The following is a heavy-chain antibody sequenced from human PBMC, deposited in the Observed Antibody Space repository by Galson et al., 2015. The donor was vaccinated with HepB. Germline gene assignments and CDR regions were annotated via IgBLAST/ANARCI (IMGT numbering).Heavy chain of an antibody. CDR2: ISGSGGGT. CDR1: GFTFSSYA. Sequence: SLRLSCAASGFTFSSYAMSWVRQAPGKGLEWVSAISGSGGGTYYADSVKGRFTISRDNSKNTLYLQMNSLRAEDTAVYYCAKGYGSGSYYKVDAFDIWGQGTMVTVSS. V-gene: IGHV3-23*01. CDR3: AKGYGSGSYYKVDAFDI. J-gene: IGHJ3*02. D-gene: IGHD3-10*01.